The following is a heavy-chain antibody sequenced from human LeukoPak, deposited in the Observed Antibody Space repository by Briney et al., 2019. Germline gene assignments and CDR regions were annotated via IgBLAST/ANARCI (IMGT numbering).Heavy chain of an antibody. CDR1: GFTFSYYT. V-gene: IGHV3-21*01. CDR3: ARDDVAWNDVHWFDP. D-gene: IGHD1-1*01. J-gene: IGHJ5*02. CDR2: ISSTGSSI. Sequence: GASLRLSCAASGFTFSYYTMSWVSQAPGKWLEWVSYISSTGSSIYYADSVKGRFTISRDNSKNSLYLQMSSLRVEDTAVYYCARDDVAWNDVHWFDPWGQGTLVTVSS.